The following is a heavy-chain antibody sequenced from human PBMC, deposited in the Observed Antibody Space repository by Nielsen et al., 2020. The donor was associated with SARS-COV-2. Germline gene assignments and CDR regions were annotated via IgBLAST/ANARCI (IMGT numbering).Heavy chain of an antibody. CDR2: INPNSGGT. D-gene: IGHD4-11*01. CDR3: ARGPDDYSNYYGMDV. CDR1: GYTFTGYY. V-gene: IGHV1-2*06. J-gene: IGHJ6*02. Sequence: ASVKVSCKASGYTFTGYYMHWVRQAPGQGLEWMGRINPNSGGTNYAQKFQGRVTMTRDTSISTAYMELSRLRSEDTAVYYCARGPDDYSNYYGMDVWGQGTTVTVSS.